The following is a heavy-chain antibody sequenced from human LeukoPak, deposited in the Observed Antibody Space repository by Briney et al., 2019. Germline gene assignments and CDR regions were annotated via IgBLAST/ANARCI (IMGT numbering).Heavy chain of an antibody. CDR2: IGGWSDPI. CDR1: GFTFSSYG. V-gene: IGHV3-48*04. J-gene: IGHJ4*02. Sequence: GGSPRLSCRVSGFTFSSYGMTWVRQAPGKGLEWVAYIGGWSDPIDYADSVKGRFTVSRDNGDSTLYLEMNSLRVEDTGVYYCARDPGFAVARWGQGALVIVSS. CDR3: ARDPGFAVAR.